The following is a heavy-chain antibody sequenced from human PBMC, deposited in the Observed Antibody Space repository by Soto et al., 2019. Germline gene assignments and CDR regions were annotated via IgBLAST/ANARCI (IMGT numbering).Heavy chain of an antibody. CDR1: GYTLTELS. D-gene: IGHD6-13*01. CDR2: FDPEGGET. CDR3: ATDPAAEYWFDP. J-gene: IGHJ5*02. Sequence: ASVKVSCKVSGYTLTELSMHWVRQAPGKGLEWMGGFDPEGGETIYAQKFQGRVTMTEDTSTDTAYMELSSLRSEDTAVYYCATDPAAEYWFDPWGQGTLVTVSS. V-gene: IGHV1-24*01.